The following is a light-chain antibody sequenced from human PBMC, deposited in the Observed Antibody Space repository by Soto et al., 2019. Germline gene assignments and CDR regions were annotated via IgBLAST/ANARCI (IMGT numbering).Light chain of an antibody. J-gene: IGKJ1*01. V-gene: IGKV3-15*01. CDR3: QQYDEWPQT. CDR2: GAS. CDR1: QSVSSD. Sequence: ELVMTQSPATLSVSPGARATLSCRARQSVSSDLAWYHQKPGQAPRLLIYGASTRATGIPARFSVIVSGTELTISVCSLQSEDGELYYGQQYDEWPQTFGQGTKVDIK.